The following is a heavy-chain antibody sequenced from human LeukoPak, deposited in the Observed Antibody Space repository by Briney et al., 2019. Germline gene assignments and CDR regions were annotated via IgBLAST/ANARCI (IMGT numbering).Heavy chain of an antibody. Sequence: HPGGSLRLSCTASGFTFSTYDMHWVRQAPGKGLQWVTFIRYDGNSESYADSVKGRFIISRDNSKNTLYLQMNSLRAEDTALYFCAKDLTYTSQGGSDSWGQGTLVIVSS. CDR1: GFTFSTYD. D-gene: IGHD3-16*01. CDR3: AKDLTYTSQGGSDS. CDR2: IRYDGNSE. V-gene: IGHV3-30*02. J-gene: IGHJ4*02.